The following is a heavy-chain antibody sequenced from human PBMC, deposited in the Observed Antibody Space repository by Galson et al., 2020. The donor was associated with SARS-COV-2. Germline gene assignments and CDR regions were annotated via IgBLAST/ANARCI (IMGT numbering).Heavy chain of an antibody. D-gene: IGHD3-22*01. CDR2: IYYSGTT. CDR1: GGSVRSSSYW. V-gene: IGHV4-39*01. J-gene: IGHJ4*02. CDR3: ARLYRYYDSSGYPDY. Sequence: SETLSLTCSVSGGSVRSSSYWWALIRQPPGKGLEWIGSIYYSGTTYYNPSLLSRLTISVDTSENQFSLNLSSVSAADTAVYYCARLYRYYDSSGYPDYWGQGTLVTVSS.